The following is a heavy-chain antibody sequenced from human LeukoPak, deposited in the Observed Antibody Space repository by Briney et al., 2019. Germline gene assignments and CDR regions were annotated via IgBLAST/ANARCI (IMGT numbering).Heavy chain of an antibody. CDR1: GGSISSYY. V-gene: IGHV4-4*07. J-gene: IGHJ3*02. CDR3: ARDGRSSSDLSGDAFDI. CDR2: IYTSGST. Sequence: SETLSLTCTVSGGSISSYYWSWIRQPAGKGLEWIGRIYTSGSTNYNPSLKSRVTMSVDTSKNQFSLKLSSVTAADTAVYYCARDGRSSSDLSGDAFDIWGQGTMVTVSS. D-gene: IGHD1-26*01.